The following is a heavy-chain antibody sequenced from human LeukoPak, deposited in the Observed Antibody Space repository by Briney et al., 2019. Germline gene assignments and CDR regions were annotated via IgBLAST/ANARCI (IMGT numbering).Heavy chain of an antibody. D-gene: IGHD3-10*01. V-gene: IGHV4-34*01. CDR2: INHSGST. J-gene: IGHJ4*02. CDR1: GGSFSGYY. Sequence: SETLSLTCAVYGGSFSGYYWSWIRQPSGKGLEWIGEINHSGSTNYNPSLKSRVTISVDTSKNQFSPKLSSVTAADTAVYYCARGRRGHSGSYYNLGPYYFDYWGQGTLVTVSS. CDR3: ARGRRGHSGSYYNLGPYYFDY.